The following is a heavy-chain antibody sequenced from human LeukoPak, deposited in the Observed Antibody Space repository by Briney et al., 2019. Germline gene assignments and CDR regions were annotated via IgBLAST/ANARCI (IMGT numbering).Heavy chain of an antibody. CDR3: ARGLGAAAGIYYYYGMDV. D-gene: IGHD6-13*01. CDR1: GFTFDDYG. J-gene: IGHJ6*02. V-gene: IGHV3-20*04. CDR2: INWNGGST. Sequence: PGRSLRLSCAASGFTFDDYGMSWVRQAPGKGLEWVSGINWNGGSTGYADSVKGRFTISRDNAKNSLYLQMNSLRAEDTALYYCARGLGAAAGIYYYYGMDVWGQGTTVTVSS.